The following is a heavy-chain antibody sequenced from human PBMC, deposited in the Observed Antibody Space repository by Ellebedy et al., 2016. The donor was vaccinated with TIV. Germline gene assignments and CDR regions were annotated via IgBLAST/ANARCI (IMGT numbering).Heavy chain of an antibody. Sequence: MPSETLSLTCTVSGIPIGRSSYFWGWIRQPPGKGLEWIGSIDYSGAASYNPSLKSRVTISGDTSKNQFSLRLSSVTAADTAVYYCARGDYSNYATSYNWCDPWGQGSLVTVSS. CDR2: IDYSGAA. V-gene: IGHV4-39*01. J-gene: IGHJ5*02. CDR1: GIPIGRSSYF. D-gene: IGHD4-11*01. CDR3: ARGDYSNYATSYNWCDP.